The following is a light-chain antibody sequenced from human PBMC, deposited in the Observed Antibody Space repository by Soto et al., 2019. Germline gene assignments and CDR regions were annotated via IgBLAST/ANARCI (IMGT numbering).Light chain of an antibody. CDR1: SSDVGGYNY. J-gene: IGLJ2*01. CDR3: RSYTSSSTLE. Sequence: QSALTQPASVSGSPGQSITISCTGTSSDVGGYNYVSWYQQHPGKAPKLMIYDVSNRPSGVSNRFSGSKSGNTASLTISGLQAEDEADYYCRSYTSSSTLEFGGGTKPTVL. CDR2: DVS. V-gene: IGLV2-14*01.